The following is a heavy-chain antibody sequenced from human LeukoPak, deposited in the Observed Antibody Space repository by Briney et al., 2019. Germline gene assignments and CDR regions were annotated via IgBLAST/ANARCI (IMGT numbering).Heavy chain of an antibody. V-gene: IGHV3-21*01. CDR3: ARVVIAAATEWFDP. CDR1: GFTFSSYS. D-gene: IGHD6-13*01. CDR2: ISSSSSYI. Sequence: GGSLRLSCAASGFTFSSYSMTWVRQAPGKGLEWVSSISSSSSYIYYADSVKGRFTISRDNAKNSLYLQMNSLRAEDTAVYYCARVVIAAATEWFDPWGQGTLVTVSS. J-gene: IGHJ5*02.